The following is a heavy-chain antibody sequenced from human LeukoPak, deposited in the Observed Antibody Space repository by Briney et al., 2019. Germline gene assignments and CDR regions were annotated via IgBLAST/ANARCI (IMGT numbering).Heavy chain of an antibody. Sequence: TETLSLTCAVSGYSISSGYYWGWIRQPPGKGLEWIGSIYHSGSTYYNPSLKSRVTISVDTSKNQFSLKLSSVTAADTAVYYCALGYCSSTSCYENFDYWGQGTLVTVSS. CDR1: GYSISSGYY. J-gene: IGHJ4*02. CDR3: ALGYCSSTSCYENFDY. V-gene: IGHV4-38-2*01. CDR2: IYHSGST. D-gene: IGHD2-2*01.